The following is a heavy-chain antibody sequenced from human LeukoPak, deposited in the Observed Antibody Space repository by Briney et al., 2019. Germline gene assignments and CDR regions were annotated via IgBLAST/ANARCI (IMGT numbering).Heavy chain of an antibody. J-gene: IGHJ5*02. CDR1: GGSISGTNW. Sequence: SETLSLTCGVSGGSISGTNWWSWVRQPPGQGLEWIGEISLAGQTNYNPSLNGRVTMSLDKSSNQLSLNLTSVTAADTAVYYCARVIQDYGDNIPRWFDPWGQGTLVTVSS. CDR3: ARVIQDYGDNIPRWFDP. V-gene: IGHV4/OR15-8*02. CDR2: ISLAGQT. D-gene: IGHD4-17*01.